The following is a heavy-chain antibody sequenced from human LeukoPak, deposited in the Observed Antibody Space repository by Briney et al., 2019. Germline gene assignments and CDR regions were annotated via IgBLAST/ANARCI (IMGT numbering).Heavy chain of an antibody. D-gene: IGHD6-13*01. CDR1: GFTVSSNY. J-gene: IGHJ2*01. Sequence: PGGSLRLSCAASGFTVSSNYMTWVRQAPGKGLEWVSVIYSDNSGGSTYYADSVKGRFTTSRDNSKNTLYLQMDSLRPEDTAVYYCERETRESVAAAATTTRDWYFDLWGRGTLVTVSS. V-gene: IGHV3-53*01. CDR3: ERETRESVAAAATTTRDWYFDL. CDR2: IYSDNSGGST.